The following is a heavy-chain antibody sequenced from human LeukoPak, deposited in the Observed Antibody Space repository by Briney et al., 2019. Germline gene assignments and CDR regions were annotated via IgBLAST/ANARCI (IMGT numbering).Heavy chain of an antibody. CDR2: IIPIFGTT. CDR3: ARDLGSRDGYNPPNLFDN. D-gene: IGHD5-24*01. V-gene: IGHV1-69*13. CDR1: GGTFSSYA. Sequence: SVKVSCKASGGTFSSYAISWVRQAPGQGLEWMGGIIPIFGTTNYAQKFQGRVTITADDSTTTAYMALSSLRSEDTAVYYCARDLGSRDGYNPPNLFDNWGQGTLVTVSS. J-gene: IGHJ4*02.